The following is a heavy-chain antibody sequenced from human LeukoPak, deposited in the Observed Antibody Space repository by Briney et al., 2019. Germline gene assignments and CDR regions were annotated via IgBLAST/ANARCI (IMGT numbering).Heavy chain of an antibody. V-gene: IGHV4-34*01. CDR2: INHSGST. Sequence: PSETLSLTCAVYGGSFSGYYWSWIRQPPGKGLEWIGEINHSGSTNYNPSLKSRVTTSVDTSKNQFSLKLSSVTAADTAVYYCARGRFIDSSSWYLNWFDPWGQGTLVTVSS. J-gene: IGHJ5*02. D-gene: IGHD6-13*01. CDR3: ARGRFIDSSSWYLNWFDP. CDR1: GGSFSGYY.